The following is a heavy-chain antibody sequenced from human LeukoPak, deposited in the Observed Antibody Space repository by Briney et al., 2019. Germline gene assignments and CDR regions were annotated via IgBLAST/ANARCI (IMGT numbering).Heavy chain of an antibody. D-gene: IGHD3-10*01. CDR3: AIAYESGSFYRAFAY. CDR1: GFNVAAYA. J-gene: IGHJ4*02. Sequence: PGGSLRLSSAASGFNVAAYATYWVRQPPGKSLEWVSLISGDSDNKYSAASVKGRFAISRDNSKNSLYLQMNSLTTEDTALYYCAIAYESGSFYRAFAYWGQGALVTVSS. V-gene: IGHV3-43*02. CDR2: ISGDSDNK.